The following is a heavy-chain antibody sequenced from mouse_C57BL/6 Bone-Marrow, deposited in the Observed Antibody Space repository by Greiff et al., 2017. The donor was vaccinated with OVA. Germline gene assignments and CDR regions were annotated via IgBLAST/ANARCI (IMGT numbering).Heavy chain of an antibody. V-gene: IGHV14-4*01. CDR3: TPPWLRRKGYYAMDY. CDR1: GFNIKDDY. Sequence: EVQLQQSGAELVRPGASVKLSCTASGFNIKDDYMHWVKQRPEQGLEWIGWIDPENGDTEYASKFQGKATITADTSSNTAYLQLSSLTSEDTAVYYCTPPWLRRKGYYAMDYWGQGTSVTVSS. J-gene: IGHJ4*01. D-gene: IGHD2-2*01. CDR2: IDPENGDT.